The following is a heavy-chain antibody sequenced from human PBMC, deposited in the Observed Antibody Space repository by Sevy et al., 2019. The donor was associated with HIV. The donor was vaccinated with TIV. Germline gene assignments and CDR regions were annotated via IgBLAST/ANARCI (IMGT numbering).Heavy chain of an antibody. CDR2: LSFGCGEI. Sequence: GVSLRLSCAASGFTFSKYSMNWVRQPPGKGLEWVSTLSFGCGEINYADSVKGRFTISRDNSKSSVYLQMNNLRPEDTAVYYCAREGCTKPHDYWGQGTLVTVSS. J-gene: IGHJ4*02. V-gene: IGHV3-23*01. CDR3: AREGCTKPHDY. CDR1: GFTFSKYS. D-gene: IGHD2-8*01.